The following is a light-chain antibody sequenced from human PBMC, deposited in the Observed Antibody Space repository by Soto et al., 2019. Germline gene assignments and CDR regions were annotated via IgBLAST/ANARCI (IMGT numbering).Light chain of an antibody. Sequence: DIQMTQCPSLLSSSVGERVTITCRTSQIISNYLNWYQQKPGKAPELLIYAASSLQSGVPSRFSGSGSGTDFTLTISSLQPEDFATYYCQQSYSTPPTFGGGTKVDIK. J-gene: IGKJ4*01. CDR1: QIISNY. CDR2: AAS. V-gene: IGKV1-39*01. CDR3: QQSYSTPPT.